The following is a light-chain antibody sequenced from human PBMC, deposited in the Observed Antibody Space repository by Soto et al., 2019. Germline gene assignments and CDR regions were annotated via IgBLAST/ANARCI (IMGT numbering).Light chain of an antibody. CDR2: AAS. CDR3: QQYDSSPRT. CDR1: QSISNY. J-gene: IGKJ1*01. Sequence: DIQMTQSPSSLSASVGDRVTITCRASQSISNYLNWYQQKPGKAPKFLIYAASSLQSGVPSRFSGSGSGTDFTLTISRLEPEDFAVYWCQQYDSSPRTFGQGTKVDI. V-gene: IGKV1-39*01.